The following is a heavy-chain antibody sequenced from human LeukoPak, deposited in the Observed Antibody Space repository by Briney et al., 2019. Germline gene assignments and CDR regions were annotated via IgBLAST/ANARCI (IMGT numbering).Heavy chain of an antibody. CDR2: SNPNSGDT. CDR1: GYTFTGSGYY. D-gene: IGHD2-15*01. J-gene: IGHJ4*02. Sequence: ASVKVSCKTSGYTFTGSGYYIHWVRQAPRQGLEWMGWSNPNSGDTEYVQKFQGRLTMTGHPSISTAFLQLSRLRAEDTAIYYCATIVVSSQYWGQGTQVTVSS. CDR3: ATIVVSSQY. V-gene: IGHV1-2*02.